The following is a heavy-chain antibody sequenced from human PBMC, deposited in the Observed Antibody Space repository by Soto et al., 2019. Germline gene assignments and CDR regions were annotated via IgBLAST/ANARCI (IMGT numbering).Heavy chain of an antibody. D-gene: IGHD3-10*01. CDR3: ARNRIRVWFGELSYFDP. J-gene: IGHJ5*02. CDR2: INHSGST. CDR1: GWSFSGYY. V-gene: IGHV4-34*01. Sequence: SETLSLTCAFYGWSFSGYYWSWIRQPPGKGLEWIGEINHSGSTNYNPSLKSRVTISVDTSKNQFSLKLSSVTAADTAVYYCARNRIRVWFGELSYFDPWGQGTLVTVSS.